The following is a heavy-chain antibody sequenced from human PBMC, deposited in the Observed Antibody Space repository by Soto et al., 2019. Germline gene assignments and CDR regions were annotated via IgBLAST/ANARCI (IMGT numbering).Heavy chain of an antibody. D-gene: IGHD3-10*01. CDR1: GGSFSGYY. J-gene: IGHJ6*02. Sequence: SETLSLTCAVYGGSFSGYYWSWIRQPPGKGLEWIGEINHSGSTNYNPSLKSRVTISVDTSKNQFSLKLSSVTAADTAVYYCARTYYRNYGMDVWGQGTTVTVSS. CDR3: ARTYYRNYGMDV. V-gene: IGHV4-34*01. CDR2: INHSGST.